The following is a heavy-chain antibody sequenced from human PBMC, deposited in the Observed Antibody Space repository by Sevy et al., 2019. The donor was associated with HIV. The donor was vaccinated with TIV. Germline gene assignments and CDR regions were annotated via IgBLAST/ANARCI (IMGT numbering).Heavy chain of an antibody. Sequence: GGSLRLSCAASGFTFSSYGMYWVRQAPGKGLEWVAFIRYDGINKYYADSVKGRFTISRDNSKNTLYLQMNSLRAEDTAVYYCAKVPAGGTGPYFSCDMDVWGKGTTVTVSS. J-gene: IGHJ6*03. CDR2: IRYDGINK. V-gene: IGHV3-30*02. CDR3: AKVPAGGTGPYFSCDMDV. CDR1: GFTFSSYG. D-gene: IGHD2-8*02.